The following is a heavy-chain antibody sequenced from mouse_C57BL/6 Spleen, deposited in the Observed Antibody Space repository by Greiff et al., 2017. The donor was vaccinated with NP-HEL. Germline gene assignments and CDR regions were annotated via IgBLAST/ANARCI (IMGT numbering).Heavy chain of an antibody. Sequence: VKLMESGPELVKPGASVKISCKASGYAFSSSWMNWVKQRPGKGLEWIGRIYPGDGDTNYNGKFKGKATLTADKSSSTAYMQLSSLTSEDSAVYFCARWGEPKGFAYWGQGTLVTVSA. J-gene: IGHJ3*01. CDR1: GYAFSSSW. CDR3: ARWGEPKGFAY. V-gene: IGHV1-82*01. CDR2: IYPGDGDT.